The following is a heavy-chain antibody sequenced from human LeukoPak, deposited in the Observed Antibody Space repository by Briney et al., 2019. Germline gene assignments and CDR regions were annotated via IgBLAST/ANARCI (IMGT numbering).Heavy chain of an antibody. V-gene: IGHV3-53*01. J-gene: IGHJ4*02. Sequence: GGSLRLSCAASGFTVSSNYVSWVRQAPGKGLEWVSVIYSGGDTYYADSVKGRFTLSRDNSKNLLYLQMNSLRAEDTAVYYCARGGAARSAGHWGQGTLDTVSS. D-gene: IGHD6-6*01. CDR1: GFTVSSNY. CDR2: IYSGGDT. CDR3: ARGGAARSAGH.